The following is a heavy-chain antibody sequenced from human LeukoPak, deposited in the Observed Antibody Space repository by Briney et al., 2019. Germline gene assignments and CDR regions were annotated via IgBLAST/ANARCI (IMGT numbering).Heavy chain of an antibody. CDR1: GGSFGGYY. V-gene: IGHV4-59*01. Sequence: SATLSLTCAVSGGSFGGYYWSWVRQPPGKGLEWIGCIYYTGGTTYNPSLESRVTMSVDTSKNQFSLNLDTATDADTTNHFGARERNRALDYWGQGTLVTVSS. CDR2: IYYTGGT. J-gene: IGHJ4*02. CDR3: ARERNRALDY. D-gene: IGHD1-14*01.